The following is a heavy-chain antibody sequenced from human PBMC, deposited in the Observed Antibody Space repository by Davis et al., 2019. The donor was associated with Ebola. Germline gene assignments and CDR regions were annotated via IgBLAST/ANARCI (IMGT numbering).Heavy chain of an antibody. CDR2: INPHNNNT. D-gene: IGHD1-1*01. CDR1: GYTFTSYG. Sequence: ASVKVSCKASGYTFTSYGISWVRQAPGQGLEWMGWINPHNNNTNYAQNVQGRVTMTTDTSTSTAYMEVGSLRSDDTAVYYCARAQFPTTSDHWGQGTLVTVSS. V-gene: IGHV1-18*01. CDR3: ARAQFPTTSDH. J-gene: IGHJ4*02.